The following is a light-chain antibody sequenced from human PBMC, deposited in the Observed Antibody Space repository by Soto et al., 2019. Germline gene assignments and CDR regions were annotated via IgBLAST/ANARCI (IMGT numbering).Light chain of an antibody. CDR3: QQYHNWPPQYT. Sequence: EIVMTQSPASLSVSPGEGATLSCRASQTVASNLAWYQQKPGQAPRLLIHGASTRATGVPARFSGSGSGTDLTLTISSLQSEDFGVYYCQQYHNWPPQYTFGQGTKLQIK. J-gene: IGKJ2*01. CDR1: QTVASN. V-gene: IGKV3-15*01. CDR2: GAS.